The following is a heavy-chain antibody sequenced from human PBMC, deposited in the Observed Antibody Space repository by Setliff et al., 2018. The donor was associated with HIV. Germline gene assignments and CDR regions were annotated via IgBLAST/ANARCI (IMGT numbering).Heavy chain of an antibody. CDR3: ARESMSQNAFDI. V-gene: IGHV3-21*01. J-gene: IGHJ3*02. CDR2: ISSSSSYI. Sequence: GGSLRLSCAASGFTFSSYSMNWVRQAPGKGLEWVSSISSSSSYIYYADSVKGRFTISRDNAKNSLYLQMNSLRAEDTAVYYCARESMSQNAFDIWGQGTMVTVS. CDR1: GFTFSSYS.